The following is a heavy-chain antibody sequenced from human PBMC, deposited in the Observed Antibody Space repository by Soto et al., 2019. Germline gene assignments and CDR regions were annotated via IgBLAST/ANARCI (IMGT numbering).Heavy chain of an antibody. V-gene: IGHV3-15*07. CDR3: TTGGYSGSLYWRHGMDV. D-gene: IGHD1-26*01. CDR1: GFTFSIAW. J-gene: IGHJ6*02. Sequence: ESGGGLVKPGGSLRLSCAASGFTFSIAWMHWVRQAPGKGLEWVGRIQSKVDGGTADYAEPVTGRFTISRDDSENTVYLQTDSLKIEDTAIYYCTTGGYSGSLYWRHGMDVWGQGTTVTVSS. CDR2: IQSKVDGGTA.